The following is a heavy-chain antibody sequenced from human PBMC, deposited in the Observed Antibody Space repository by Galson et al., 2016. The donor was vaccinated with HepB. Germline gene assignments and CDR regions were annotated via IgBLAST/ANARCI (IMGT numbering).Heavy chain of an antibody. D-gene: IGHD3-10*01. CDR3: ARDPGQPEFYYYGMDV. Sequence: SLRLSCAASGFTFRKYILYWVRQAPGKGLEWVAVISHDGSHKYYADSVKGRFTISRDNSKNTLDLQMNSLRAEDTAVYYCARDPGQPEFYYYGMDVWGQGTTVTVSS. CDR1: GFTFRKYI. V-gene: IGHV3-30*04. CDR2: ISHDGSHK. J-gene: IGHJ6*02.